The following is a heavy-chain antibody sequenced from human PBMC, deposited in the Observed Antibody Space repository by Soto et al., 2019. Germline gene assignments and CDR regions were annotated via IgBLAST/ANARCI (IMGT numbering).Heavy chain of an antibody. J-gene: IGHJ3*02. CDR3: ARDTSPSSVHSIGAFDI. Sequence: QVQLQESGPGLVKPSQTLSLTCTVSGGSISSGGYYWSWIRQHPGKGLEWIGYIYYSGSTYYNPSLKRRVTISVDTSKNQFSLKLSSVTAADTAVYYCARDTSPSSVHSIGAFDIWGQGTMVTVSS. CDR1: GGSISSGGYY. V-gene: IGHV4-31*03. CDR2: IYYSGST.